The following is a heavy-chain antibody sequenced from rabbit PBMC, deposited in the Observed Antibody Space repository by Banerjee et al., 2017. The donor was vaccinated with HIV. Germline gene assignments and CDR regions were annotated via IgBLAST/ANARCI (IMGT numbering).Heavy chain of an antibody. CDR2: IDPVFTST. CDR3: VTGGGL. CDR1: GFDFSSYY. V-gene: IGHV1S7*01. J-gene: IGHJ4*01. Sequence: QLEESGGDLVKPEGSLTLTCTASGFDFSSYYMSWVRQAPGKGLEWIGYIDPVFTSTYASWVNGRFTISSHNAQNTLYLQLNSLTAADTATYFCVTGGGLWGQGTLVTVS. D-gene: IGHD4-1*01.